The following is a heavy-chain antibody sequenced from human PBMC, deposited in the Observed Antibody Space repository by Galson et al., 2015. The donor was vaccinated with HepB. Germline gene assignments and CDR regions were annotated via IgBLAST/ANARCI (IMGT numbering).Heavy chain of an antibody. Sequence: SETLSLTCTVSGGSISSSSYYWGWIRQPPGKGLEWIGSIYYSGSTYYNPSLKSRVTISVDTSKNQFSLKLSSVTAADTAVYYCARREGYYDFWSGYYGNNWFDPWGQGTLVTVSS. CDR1: GGSISSSSYY. J-gene: IGHJ5*02. CDR3: ARREGYYDFWSGYYGNNWFDP. CDR2: IYYSGST. V-gene: IGHV4-39*01. D-gene: IGHD3-3*01.